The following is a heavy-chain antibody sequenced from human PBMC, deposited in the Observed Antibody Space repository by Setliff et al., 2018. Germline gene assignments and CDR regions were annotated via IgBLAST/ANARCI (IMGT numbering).Heavy chain of an antibody. CDR3: ARGSYYDSSGYSPDFFDY. J-gene: IGHJ4*02. V-gene: IGHV4-34*01. D-gene: IGHD3-22*01. CDR2: INHSGST. CDR1: GGSFSGYY. Sequence: SETLSLTCAVYGGSFSGYYWSWIRQPPGKGLEWIGEINHSGSTNYNPSLRSRVSMSVDTSKNHFSLRLSSVAATDTAVYYCARGSYYDSSGYSPDFFDYWGQGTLVTVSS.